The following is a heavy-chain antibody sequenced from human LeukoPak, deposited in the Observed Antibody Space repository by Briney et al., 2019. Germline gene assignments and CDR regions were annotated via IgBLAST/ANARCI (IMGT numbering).Heavy chain of an antibody. J-gene: IGHJ4*02. CDR1: GFTFSNDY. V-gene: IGHV3-53*01. Sequence: GGSLRLSCAASGFTFSNDYMSWVRQAPGKGQEWVSVIYSGGATYYADSGKGRLTISRDNSKNTLYLQMNSLRAEDTAVYYCARGGGLYSYGPIDSWGQGTLVTVSS. CDR2: IYSGGAT. D-gene: IGHD5-18*01. CDR3: ARGGGLYSYGPIDS.